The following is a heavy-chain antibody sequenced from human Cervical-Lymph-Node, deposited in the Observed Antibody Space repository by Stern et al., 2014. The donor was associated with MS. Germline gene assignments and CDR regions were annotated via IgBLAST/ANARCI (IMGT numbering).Heavy chain of an antibody. J-gene: IGHJ3*02. CDR1: GGSISSYY. CDR2: IYYSGST. V-gene: IGHV4-59*01. CDR3: ARGQYYYDSSGYYLMVDAFDI. D-gene: IGHD3-22*01. Sequence: HVQLQESGPGLVKPSETLSLTCTVSGGSISSYYWSWIRPPPGKGLEWIGYIYYSGSTNYNPSLKSRVTISVDTSKNQFSLKLSSVTAADTAVYYCARGQYYYDSSGYYLMVDAFDIWGQGTMVTVSS.